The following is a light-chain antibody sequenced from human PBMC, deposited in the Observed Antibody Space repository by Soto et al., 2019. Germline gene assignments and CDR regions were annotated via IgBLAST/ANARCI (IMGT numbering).Light chain of an antibody. J-gene: IGKJ1*01. CDR3: LQDINYPWT. V-gene: IGKV1-39*01. Sequence: DIQMTQSPSSLSASVGDRVTITCLASQSISSYLNWYQQKPGKAPKLLIYAASSLQSGVPSRFSGSGSGTDFTLAISSLRPEDSATYYCLQDINYPWTFGQGAKVDIK. CDR2: AAS. CDR1: QSISSY.